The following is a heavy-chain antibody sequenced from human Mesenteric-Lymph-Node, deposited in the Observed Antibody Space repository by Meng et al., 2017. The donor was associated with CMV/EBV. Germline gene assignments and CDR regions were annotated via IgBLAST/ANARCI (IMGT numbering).Heavy chain of an antibody. Sequence: GESLKISCTTSGFTFSSYSMHWVRQAPGKGLEWVAIIWHDGSTTFYGDSVKGRFTISRDNSKNTLSLQMNSLRVEDTAVYYCARGGAERFLERSDPSYYNGLDVWGQGTTVTVSS. CDR3: ARGGAERFLERSDPSYYNGLDV. D-gene: IGHD3-3*01. CDR2: IWHDGSTT. V-gene: IGHV3-33*01. J-gene: IGHJ6*02. CDR1: GFTFSSYS.